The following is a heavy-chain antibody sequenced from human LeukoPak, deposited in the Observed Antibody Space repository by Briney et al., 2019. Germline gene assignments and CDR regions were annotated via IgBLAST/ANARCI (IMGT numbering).Heavy chain of an antibody. J-gene: IGHJ5*02. CDR3: AIAFFAKLMWFDP. Sequence: SETLSLTCTVSGGSISSSSYYWGWIRQPPGKGLEWIGSIYYSGSTYYNPSLKSRVTISVDTSKNQFSLKLGSVTAADTAVYYCAIAFFAKLMWFDPWGQGTLVTVSS. CDR1: GGSISSSSYY. D-gene: IGHD6-6*01. V-gene: IGHV4-39*07. CDR2: IYYSGST.